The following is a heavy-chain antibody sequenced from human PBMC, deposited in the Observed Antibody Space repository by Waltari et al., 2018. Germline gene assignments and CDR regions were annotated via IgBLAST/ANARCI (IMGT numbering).Heavy chain of an antibody. J-gene: IGHJ4*02. CDR3: ARGKGLQY. CDR2: IYYSGST. Sequence: QVRLQESGPGLVKPSETLSLTCTVSGGSISIHYWSWIRQPPGKGLEWIGYIYYSGSTNYNPSLKSRVTISVDTSKNQFSLKLSSVTAADTAVYYCARGKGLQYWGQGTLVTVSS. CDR1: GGSISIHY. V-gene: IGHV4-59*11. D-gene: IGHD5-12*01.